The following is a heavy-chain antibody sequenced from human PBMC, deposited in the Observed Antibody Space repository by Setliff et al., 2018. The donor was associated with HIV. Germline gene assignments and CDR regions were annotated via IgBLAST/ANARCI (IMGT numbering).Heavy chain of an antibody. CDR3: ANLAYCSGDCYSTGASDI. Sequence: VASVKVSCKASGGTFSSYAISWVRQAPGQGLEWMGGIIPIFGTVKYPLKFQGRVTITADDSTSTAYMGLSSLRSEDTAVYYCANLAYCSGDCYSTGASDIWGQGTMVT. D-gene: IGHD2-21*01. V-gene: IGHV1-69*13. CDR1: GGTFSSYA. CDR2: IIPIFGTV. J-gene: IGHJ3*02.